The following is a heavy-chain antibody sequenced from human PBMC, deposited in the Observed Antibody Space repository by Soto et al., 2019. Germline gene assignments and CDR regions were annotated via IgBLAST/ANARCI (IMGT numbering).Heavy chain of an antibody. D-gene: IGHD3-10*01. Sequence: SESLSPTYINSGCPIRTSSYNSGWIRQPPGKGPEWIGSIYYSGSTYYNPSLKSRVTISVDTSKNQFSLKLSSVTAADTAVYYCARHRDSSYYEAPWYFHYWGQG. J-gene: IGHJ4*02. V-gene: IGHV4-39*01. CDR2: IYYSGST. CDR3: ARHRDSSYYEAPWYFHY. CDR1: GCPIRTSSYN.